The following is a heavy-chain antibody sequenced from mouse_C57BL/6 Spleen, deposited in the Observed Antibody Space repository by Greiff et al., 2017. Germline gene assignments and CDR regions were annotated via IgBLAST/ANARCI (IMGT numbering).Heavy chain of an antibody. CDR3: ARNWDGNYAWFAY. J-gene: IGHJ3*01. D-gene: IGHD2-1*01. Sequence: VQLKQSGPGLVQPSQSLSITCTVSGFSLTSYGVHWVRQSPGKGLEWLGVIWSGGSTDYNAAFISRLSISKDNSKSQVFFKMNSLQADDTAIYYCARNWDGNYAWFAYWGQGTLVTVSA. CDR2: IWSGGST. CDR1: GFSLTSYG. V-gene: IGHV2-2*01.